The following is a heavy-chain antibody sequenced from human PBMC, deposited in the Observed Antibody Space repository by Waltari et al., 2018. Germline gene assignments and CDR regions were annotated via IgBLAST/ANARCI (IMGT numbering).Heavy chain of an antibody. V-gene: IGHV4-34*01. J-gene: IGHJ4*02. Sequence: QVQLQQWGAGLLKLSETLSLTCAVYGGSFSGYYWSSSRQPPGKGLEWIGEINHSGSTNYNPSLKSRVTISVDTSKNQFSLKLSSVTAADTAVYYCARVLRQWLVLGNFDYWGQGTLVTVSS. CDR3: ARVLRQWLVLGNFDY. CDR2: INHSGST. D-gene: IGHD6-19*01. CDR1: GGSFSGYY.